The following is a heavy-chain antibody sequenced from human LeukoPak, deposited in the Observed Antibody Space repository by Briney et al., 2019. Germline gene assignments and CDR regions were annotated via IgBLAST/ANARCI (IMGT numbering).Heavy chain of an antibody. CDR2: ISAYNGNT. CDR1: GYTFTSYG. Sequence: ASVKVSCKASGYTFTSYGISWVRQAPGQGLEWMGWISAYNGNTNYAQKLQGRVTMTTDTSTSTAYMELRSLRSDDTAVYYCAGVYGDYKPGAFDIWGQGTMVTVSS. V-gene: IGHV1-18*01. CDR3: AGVYGDYKPGAFDI. D-gene: IGHD4-17*01. J-gene: IGHJ3*02.